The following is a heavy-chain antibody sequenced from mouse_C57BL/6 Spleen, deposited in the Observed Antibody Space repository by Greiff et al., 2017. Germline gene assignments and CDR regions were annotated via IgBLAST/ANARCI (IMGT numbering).Heavy chain of an antibody. CDR1: GFSFNTYA. V-gene: IGHV10-1*01. J-gene: IGHJ1*03. Sequence: EVQGVESGGGLVQPKGSLKLSCAASGFSFNTYAMNWVRQAPGQGLEWVARIRSKSNNYATYYADSVKDRFTISRDDSESMLYLQMNNLKTEDTAMYYCVRQVHYGSSYWYFDVWGTGTTVTVSS. CDR2: IRSKSNNYAT. D-gene: IGHD1-1*01. CDR3: VRQVHYGSSYWYFDV.